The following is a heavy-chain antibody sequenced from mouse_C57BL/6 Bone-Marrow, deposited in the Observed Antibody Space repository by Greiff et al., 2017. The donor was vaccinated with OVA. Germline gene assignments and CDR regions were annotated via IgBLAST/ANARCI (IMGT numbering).Heavy chain of an antibody. CDR2: IYPGDGDT. CDR1: GYAFSSSW. J-gene: IGHJ3*01. V-gene: IGHV1-82*01. Sequence: VKLQESGPELVKPGASVKISCKASGYAFSSSWMNWVKQRPGKGLEWIGRIYPGDGDTNYNGKFKGKATLTADKSSSTAYMQLSSLTSEDSAVYFCASFYYGNSFAYWGQGTLVTVSA. CDR3: ASFYYGNSFAY. D-gene: IGHD2-1*01.